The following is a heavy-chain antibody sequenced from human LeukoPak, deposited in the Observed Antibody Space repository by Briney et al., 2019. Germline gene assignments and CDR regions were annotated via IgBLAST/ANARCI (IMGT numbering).Heavy chain of an antibody. J-gene: IGHJ4*02. D-gene: IGHD3-9*01. CDR2: ISGSGGST. CDR1: GFTLSTYA. V-gene: IGHV3-23*01. Sequence: GGSLRLSCAASGFTLSTYAMHWVRQAPGKGLEWVSAISGSGGSTYYADSVKGRFTISRDNSKNTLYLQMNSLRAEDAAVYYCARDGIRYFDWLSDYWGQGTLVTVSS. CDR3: ARDGIRYFDWLSDY.